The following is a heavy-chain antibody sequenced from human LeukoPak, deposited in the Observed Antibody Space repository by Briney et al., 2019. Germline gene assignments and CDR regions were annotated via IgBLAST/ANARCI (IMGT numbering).Heavy chain of an antibody. J-gene: IGHJ4*02. CDR1: GGSISSSSYY. CDR3: ATVVDTAMALSY. CDR2: IYYSGST. Sequence: SSETLSLTCTVSGGSISSSSYYWSWIRQPPGKGLEWIGYIYYSGSTNYNPSLKSRVTISVDTSKNQFSLKLSSVTAADTAVYYCATVVDTAMALSYWGQGTLVTVSS. D-gene: IGHD5-18*01. V-gene: IGHV4-61*01.